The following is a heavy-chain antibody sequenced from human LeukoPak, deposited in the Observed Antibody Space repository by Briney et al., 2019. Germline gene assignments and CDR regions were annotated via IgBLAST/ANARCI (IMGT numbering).Heavy chain of an antibody. V-gene: IGHV3-48*01. CDR2: ISSSSSTI. CDR1: GFTFSSYS. CDR3: ARGPTVTTPEYFQH. D-gene: IGHD4-17*01. Sequence: PGGSLRLSCAASGFTFSSYSMNWVRQAPGKGLEWVSYISSSSSTIYYADSVKGRFTISRDNSKNTLYLQMNSLRAEDTAVYYCARGPTVTTPEYFQHWGQGTLVTVSS. J-gene: IGHJ1*01.